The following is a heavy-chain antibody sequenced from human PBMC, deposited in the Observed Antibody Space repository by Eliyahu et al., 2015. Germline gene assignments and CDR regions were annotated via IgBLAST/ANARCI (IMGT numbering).Heavy chain of an antibody. CDR2: ISSSSSYI. J-gene: IGHJ3*02. V-gene: IGHV3-21*01. CDR1: GFTFSSYS. Sequence: EVQLVESGGGLVKPGGSLRLSCAASGFTFSSYSMNWXRRAPGKGLEWVSSISSSSSYIYYADSVKGRFTISRDNAKNSLYLQMNSLRAEDTAVYYCARSPSYDFWSGYYESPPIDAFDIWGQGTMVTVSS. CDR3: ARSPSYDFWSGYYESPPIDAFDI. D-gene: IGHD3-3*01.